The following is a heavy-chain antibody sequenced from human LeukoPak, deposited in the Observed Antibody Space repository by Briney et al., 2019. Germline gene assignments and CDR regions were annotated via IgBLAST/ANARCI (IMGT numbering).Heavy chain of an antibody. V-gene: IGHV3-30*18. CDR1: GFTFSSYS. D-gene: IGHD3-10*01. CDR2: ISYDGSNK. J-gene: IGHJ4*02. Sequence: GGSLRLSCAASGFTFSSYSIHWVRQAPGKGLEWVAVISYDGSNKYYADSVKGRFTISRDSSKMLYLQMNSLRVEDTAVYYCAKGFLMVRGVSSHFDYWGQGTLVTVSS. CDR3: AKGFLMVRGVSSHFDY.